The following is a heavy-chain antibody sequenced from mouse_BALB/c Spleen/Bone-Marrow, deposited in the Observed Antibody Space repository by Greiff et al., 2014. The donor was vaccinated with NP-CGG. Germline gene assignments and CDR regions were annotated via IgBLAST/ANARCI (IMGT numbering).Heavy chain of an antibody. CDR1: GYSITSDYA. CDR2: ISYSGST. J-gene: IGHJ3*01. V-gene: IGHV3-2*02. D-gene: IGHD3-1*01. CDR3: ARGGARATGWFAY. Sequence: EVQVVELGPGLVKPSQSLSLTCTVTGYSITSDYAWKWIRQFPGNKLEWMGYISYSGSTSYNPSLKSRISITPDTSKNQSFLQLNSVSAEDTATYYCARGGARATGWFAYWGQGTLVTVSA.